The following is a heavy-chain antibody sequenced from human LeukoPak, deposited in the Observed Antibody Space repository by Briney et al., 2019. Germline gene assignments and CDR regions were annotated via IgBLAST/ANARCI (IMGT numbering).Heavy chain of an antibody. Sequence: SETLSLTCAVSGYSISSGYYWGWIRQPPGKGLEWIGSIYHSGSTYYNPSLKSRVTISVDTSKNQFSLKLSSVTAADTAVYYCARGRDFWSGYYRVHYFDYWGQGTLVTVSS. J-gene: IGHJ4*02. V-gene: IGHV4-38-2*01. CDR3: ARGRDFWSGYYRVHYFDY. D-gene: IGHD3-3*01. CDR2: IYHSGST. CDR1: GYSISSGYY.